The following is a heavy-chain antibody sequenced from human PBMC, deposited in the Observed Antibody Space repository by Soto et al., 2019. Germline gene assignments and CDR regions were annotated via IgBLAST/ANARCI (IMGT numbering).Heavy chain of an antibody. D-gene: IGHD6-13*01. V-gene: IGHV2-70*01. Sequence: SGPTLVNPTQTLTLTCTFSGFSLSTSGMCVSWIRQPPGKALEWLALIDWDDDKYYSTSLKTRLTVSKDTSKNQVVLTMTNMEPVDTATYYCARSFGGIAAAGPFDYWGQGTLVTVSS. CDR1: GFSLSTSGMC. J-gene: IGHJ4*02. CDR3: ARSFGGIAAAGPFDY. CDR2: IDWDDDK.